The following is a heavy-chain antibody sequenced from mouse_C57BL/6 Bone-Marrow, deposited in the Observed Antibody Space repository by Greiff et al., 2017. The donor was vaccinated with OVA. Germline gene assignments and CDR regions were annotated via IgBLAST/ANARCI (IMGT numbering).Heavy chain of an antibody. CDR2: INPSSGYT. CDR1: GYTFTSYW. D-gene: IGHD2-1*01. V-gene: IGHV1-7*01. Sequence: QVQLQQSGAELAKPGASVKLSCKASGYTFTSYWMHWVKQRPGQGLEWIGYINPSSGYTKYNQKFKDKATLTAVKSSSTAYMQLSSLTYEDSAVYYCARKDYGNRWFAYWGQGTLVTVSA. J-gene: IGHJ3*01. CDR3: ARKDYGNRWFAY.